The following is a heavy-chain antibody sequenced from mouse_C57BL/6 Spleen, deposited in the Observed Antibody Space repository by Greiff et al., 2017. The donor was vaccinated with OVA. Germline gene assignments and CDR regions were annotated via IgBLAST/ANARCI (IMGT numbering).Heavy chain of an antibody. D-gene: IGHD2-4*01. J-gene: IGHJ2*01. CDR1: GYTFTDYE. CDR2: IDPETGGT. Sequence: VQLQESGAELVRPGASVTLSCKASGYTFTDYEMHWVKQTPVHGLEWIGAIDPETGGTAYNQKFKGKAILTADKSSSTAYMELRSLTSEDSAVYYCTRNYDYGYWGQGTTLTVSS. CDR3: TRNYDYGY. V-gene: IGHV1-15*01.